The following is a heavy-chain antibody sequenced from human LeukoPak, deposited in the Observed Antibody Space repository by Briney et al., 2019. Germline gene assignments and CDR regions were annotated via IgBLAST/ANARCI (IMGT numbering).Heavy chain of an antibody. J-gene: IGHJ6*02. CDR2: ISYDGSNK. D-gene: IGHD6-13*01. CDR1: GFTFSSYA. V-gene: IGHV3-30-3*01. Sequence: GGSLRLSCAASGFTFSSYAMHWVRQAPGKGLEWVAVISYDGSNKYYADSVKGRFTISRDNSKNTLYPQMNSLRAEDTAVYYCARPQQQLGRNYYYGMDVWGQGTTVTVSS. CDR3: ARPQQQLGRNYYYGMDV.